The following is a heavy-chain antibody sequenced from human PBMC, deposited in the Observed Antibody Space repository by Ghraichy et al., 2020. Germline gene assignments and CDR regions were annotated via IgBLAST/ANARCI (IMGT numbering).Heavy chain of an antibody. CDR1: GYTFTSYG. Sequence: ASVKVSCKASGYTFTSYGISWVRQAPGQGLEWMGWISAYNGNTNYAQKLQGRVTMTTDTSTSTAYMELRSLRSDDTAVYYCARDRADVMTTVTIGDYWGQGTLVTVSS. D-gene: IGHD4-17*01. CDR2: ISAYNGNT. CDR3: ARDRADVMTTVTIGDY. V-gene: IGHV1-18*04. J-gene: IGHJ4*02.